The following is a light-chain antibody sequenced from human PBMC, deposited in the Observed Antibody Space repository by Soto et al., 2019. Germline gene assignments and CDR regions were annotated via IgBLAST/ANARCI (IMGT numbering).Light chain of an antibody. V-gene: IGKV2-28*01. CDR2: LVS. J-gene: IGKJ2*01. CDR1: QSLLNSNGYTY. CDR3: MQALQAPMYT. Sequence: DIVMTQSPLSLPVTPGEPASISCRSSQSLLNSNGYTYLDWYVQKPGQSPQLLIYLVSKRASGVPDRFNGSGSGTDFTLRISRVEAEDVGLYYCMQALQAPMYTFGQGTQLEV.